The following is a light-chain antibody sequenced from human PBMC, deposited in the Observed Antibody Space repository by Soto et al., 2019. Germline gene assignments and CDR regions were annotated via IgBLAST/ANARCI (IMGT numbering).Light chain of an antibody. CDR1: QSVSSN. J-gene: IGKJ1*01. V-gene: IGKV3-15*01. CDR3: QQYNNWPRT. CDR2: GAS. Sequence: EIVMTQSPATLSVSPGDRATLSCRASQSVSSNLAWYQQKPGQAPRLLIYGASTRVTGIPGRFSGSGSGTEFTLTISSLQSEDFAIYYCQQYNNWPRTFGQGTKVDIK.